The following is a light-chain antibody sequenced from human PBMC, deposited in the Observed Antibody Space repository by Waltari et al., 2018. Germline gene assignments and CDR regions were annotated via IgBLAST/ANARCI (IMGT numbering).Light chain of an antibody. Sequence: IQMTQSPSTLSASVGDSITITCRASQSISTLLAWYQQKPRKAPTLLFYKASKKASGGPSRFSGSGSGTEFTLTISSLQPDDFATYYCQQYNSYHTFGQGTKLEIK. V-gene: IGKV1-5*03. CDR1: QSISTL. CDR3: QQYNSYHT. CDR2: KAS. J-gene: IGKJ2*01.